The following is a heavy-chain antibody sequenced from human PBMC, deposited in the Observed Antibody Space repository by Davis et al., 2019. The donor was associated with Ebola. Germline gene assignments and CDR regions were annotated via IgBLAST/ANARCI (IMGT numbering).Heavy chain of an antibody. Sequence: SVKVSCKASGDSLSSYAVTWVRQAPGQGLEWMGRIIPILRIPNYAQKFQDRLTITADDSTSSVYMELRSLRSEDTAVYYCARTRAQFISPGIHLYYAMDVWGQGTTVTVSS. CDR3: ARTRAQFISPGIHLYYAMDV. J-gene: IGHJ6*02. CDR2: IIPILRIP. D-gene: IGHD3-10*01. V-gene: IGHV1-69*13. CDR1: GDSLSSYA.